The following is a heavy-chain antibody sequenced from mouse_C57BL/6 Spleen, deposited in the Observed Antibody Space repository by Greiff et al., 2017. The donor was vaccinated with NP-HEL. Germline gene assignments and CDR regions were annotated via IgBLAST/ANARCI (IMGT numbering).Heavy chain of an antibody. CDR2: INPSTGGT. CDR3: ARLDWDGGFAD. V-gene: IGHV1-42*01. Sequence: VHVKQSGPELVKPGASVKISCKASGYSFTGYYMNWVKQSPEKSLEWIGEINPSTGGTTYNQKFKAKATLTVDKSSSTAYMQLKSLTSEDSAVYYCARLDWDGGFADWGQGTLVTVSA. CDR1: GYSFTGYY. D-gene: IGHD4-1*01. J-gene: IGHJ3*01.